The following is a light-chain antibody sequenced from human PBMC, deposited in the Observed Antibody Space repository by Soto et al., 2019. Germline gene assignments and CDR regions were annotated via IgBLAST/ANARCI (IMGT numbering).Light chain of an antibody. CDR3: MEGTPS. CDR2: QVS. CDR1: QSLIYSNGKTY. V-gene: IGKV2-30*01. Sequence: VLLTQSPLTLPVTLGQPASISCRSSQSLIYSNGKTYLNWYQQRPGQVPRRIIYQVSNRDSGVPDRFSGSGSGSGTDFTLKMSRVEAEDVGAYYCMEGTPSCGQGTKVEIK. J-gene: IGKJ1*01.